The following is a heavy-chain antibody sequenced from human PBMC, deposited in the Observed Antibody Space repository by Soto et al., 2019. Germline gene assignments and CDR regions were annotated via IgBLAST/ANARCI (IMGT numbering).Heavy chain of an antibody. V-gene: IGHV5-51*01. CDR3: ARTRSFTLGFYYDGMDV. CDR1: GYSFASYW. D-gene: IGHD6-6*01. J-gene: IGHJ6*02. CDR2: IYPGDSDT. Sequence: PGESLKISCQGSGYSFASYWIGWVRQMSGKDLEWMGIIYPGDSDTRYSPSFQGQVTISADKSLRTAYLQWTSLKASDTALYYCARTRSFTLGFYYDGMDVWGQGXTVTVYS.